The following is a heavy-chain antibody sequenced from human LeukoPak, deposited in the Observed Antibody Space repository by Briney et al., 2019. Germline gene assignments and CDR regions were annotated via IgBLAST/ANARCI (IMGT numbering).Heavy chain of an antibody. CDR3: ARCSDSSGYYPFDY. CDR1: GFTFSSYW. D-gene: IGHD3-22*01. CDR2: IKQDGSEK. V-gene: IGHV3-7*03. Sequence: GGSLRLSCAASGFTFSSYWMSWVRQAPGKGLEWVANIKQDGSEKYYVDAVKGRFIISRDNAKNSLYLQMNSLRAEDTAVYYCARCSDSSGYYPFDYWGQGTLVTVSS. J-gene: IGHJ4*02.